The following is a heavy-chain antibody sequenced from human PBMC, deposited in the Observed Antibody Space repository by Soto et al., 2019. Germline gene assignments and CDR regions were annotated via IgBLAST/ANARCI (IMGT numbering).Heavy chain of an antibody. CDR3: ARGLDYDFWSGYGPSDYYGMDV. V-gene: IGHV1-69*01. CDR1: GGTFSSYA. CDR2: IIPIFGTA. Sequence: KVSCKASGGTFSSYAISWVRQAPGQGLEWMGGIIPIFGTANYAQKFQGRVTITADESTSTAYMELSSLRSEDTAVYYCARGLDYDFWSGYGPSDYYGMDVWGQGTTVTVSS. D-gene: IGHD3-3*01. J-gene: IGHJ6*02.